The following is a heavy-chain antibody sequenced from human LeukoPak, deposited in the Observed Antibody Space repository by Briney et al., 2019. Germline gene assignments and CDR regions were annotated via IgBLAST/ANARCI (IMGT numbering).Heavy chain of an antibody. J-gene: IGHJ4*02. CDR3: ASGPNYDFWSGYYEGFDY. D-gene: IGHD3-3*01. V-gene: IGHV4-39*07. Sequence: SETLSLTCTVSGGSISSSSYYWGWIRQPPGKGLEWIGSIYYSGSTYYNPSLKSRVTISVDTSKNQFSLKLSSVTAADTAVYYCASGPNYDFWSGYYEGFDYWGQGTLVTVSS. CDR2: IYYSGST. CDR1: GGSISSSSYY.